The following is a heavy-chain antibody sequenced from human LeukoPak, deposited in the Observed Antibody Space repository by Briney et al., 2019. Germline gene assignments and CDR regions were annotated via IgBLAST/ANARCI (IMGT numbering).Heavy chain of an antibody. J-gene: IGHJ4*02. Sequence: GASVKVSCKASGGTFSSYAISWVRQAPGQGLEWMGGIIPIFGTANYAQKFQGRVTITADESTSTAYMELSSLRSEDTAVYYCARRGRYGSGSYENFVPFDYWGQGTLVTVSS. CDR1: GGTFSSYA. D-gene: IGHD3-10*01. V-gene: IGHV1-69*13. CDR2: IIPIFGTA. CDR3: ARRGRYGSGSYENFVPFDY.